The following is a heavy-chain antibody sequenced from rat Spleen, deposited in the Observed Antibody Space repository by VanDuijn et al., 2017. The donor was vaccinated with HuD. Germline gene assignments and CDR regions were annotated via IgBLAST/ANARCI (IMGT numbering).Heavy chain of an antibody. J-gene: IGHJ1*01. CDR3: TRDVYWERSWYFDF. CDR2: INSAGGST. D-gene: IGHD5-1*01. CDR1: GFTFRDYA. Sequence: EVQLVESGGGLVQPGRSLKFSCVASGFTFRDYAMAWIRQAPGKGLEWVASINSAGGSTYYPDTVKGRFVISKDNAKNTGYLQINSLRSEDTATYYCTRDVYWERSWYFDFWGPGTMVTVSS. V-gene: IGHV5-17*01.